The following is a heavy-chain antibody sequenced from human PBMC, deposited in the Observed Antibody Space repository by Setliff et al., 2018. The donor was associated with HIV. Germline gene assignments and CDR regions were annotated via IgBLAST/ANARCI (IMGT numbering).Heavy chain of an antibody. CDR3: ARHLAGDLDY. J-gene: IGHJ4*02. CDR1: GGSIYTRTHF. CDR2: IYSGTT. Sequence: PSEALSLTCTVSGGSIYTRTHFWGWIRQPPGKGLEWIASIYSGTTHYNPSLKSRVTISVDTSKNQFSLELSSVTATDTATYYCARHLAGDLDYWGQGTLVTVSS. V-gene: IGHV4-39*01. D-gene: IGHD7-27*01.